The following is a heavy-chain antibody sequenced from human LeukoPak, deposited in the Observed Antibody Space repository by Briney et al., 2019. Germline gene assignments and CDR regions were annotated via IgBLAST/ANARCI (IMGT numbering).Heavy chain of an antibody. Sequence: GSLRLSCAASGFTFSDYYMSWIRQAPGKGLEWVGFIRSKPYGGTADYAESVKGRFTISRDDSRTIAYLDMNGLKTEDSAVYHCTVQVIPSDKWFDPWGLGTPVSVSS. CDR2: IRSKPYGGTA. J-gene: IGHJ5*02. V-gene: IGHV3-49*03. CDR3: TVQVIPSDKWFDP. D-gene: IGHD2-21*01. CDR1: GFTFSDYY.